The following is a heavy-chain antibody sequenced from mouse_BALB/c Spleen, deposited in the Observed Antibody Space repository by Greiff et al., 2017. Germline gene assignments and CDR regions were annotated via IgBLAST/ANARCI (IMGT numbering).Heavy chain of an antibody. V-gene: IGHV1S56*01. CDR2: IYPGNVNT. J-gene: IGHJ4*01. CDR3: ARWLRHYAMDY. CDR1: GYTFTSYY. Sequence: VQLQQSGPELVKPGASVRISCKASGYTFTSYYIHWVKQRPGQGLEWIGWIYPGNVNTKYNEKFKGKATLTADKSSSTAYMQLSSLTSEDSAVYFCARWLRHYAMDYWGQGTSVTVSS. D-gene: IGHD2-2*01.